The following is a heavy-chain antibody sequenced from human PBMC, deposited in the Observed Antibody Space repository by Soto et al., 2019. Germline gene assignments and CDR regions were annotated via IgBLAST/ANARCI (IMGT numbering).Heavy chain of an antibody. D-gene: IGHD4-17*01. CDR2: IKSKTAGGTT. J-gene: IGHJ4*02. V-gene: IGHV3-15*07. CDR3: SYGANYYFDY. Sequence: PGGSLRLSCVVSGRTLSSVYMNWVRQAPGKGLEWVGRIKSKTAGGTTEYAAPVKGRFTISRDDSENTLFLHMNSLKTEDTAVYYCSYGANYYFDYWGQGALVTVSS. CDR1: GRTLSSVY.